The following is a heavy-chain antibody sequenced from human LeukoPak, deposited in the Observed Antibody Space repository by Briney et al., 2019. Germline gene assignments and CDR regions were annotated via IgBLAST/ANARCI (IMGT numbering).Heavy chain of an antibody. D-gene: IGHD3-3*01. CDR2: ISYDGSNK. CDR1: GFTFSSSG. V-gene: IGHV3-30*03. CDR3: ARLMGDFWSGYQSPVDY. Sequence: PGGSLRLSCAASGFTFSSSGMHWVRQAPGKGLEWVAVISYDGSNKYYADSVKGRFTISRDNSKNSLYLQMNSLRAEDTAVYYCARLMGDFWSGYQSPVDYWGQGTLVTVSS. J-gene: IGHJ4*02.